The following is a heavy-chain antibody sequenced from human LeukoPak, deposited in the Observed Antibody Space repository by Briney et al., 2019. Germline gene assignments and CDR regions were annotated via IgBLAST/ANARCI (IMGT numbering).Heavy chain of an antibody. Sequence: GGSLRLSCAASGFTFSSYGMHWVRQAPGKGLEWGAVISYDGSNKYYADSVKGRFTISRDNSKNTLYLQMNSLRAEDTAVYYCAKALYRGPTSPYDYWGQGTLVTVSS. CDR2: ISYDGSNK. CDR3: AKALYRGPTSPYDY. CDR1: GFTFSSYG. V-gene: IGHV3-30*18. D-gene: IGHD3-10*01. J-gene: IGHJ4*02.